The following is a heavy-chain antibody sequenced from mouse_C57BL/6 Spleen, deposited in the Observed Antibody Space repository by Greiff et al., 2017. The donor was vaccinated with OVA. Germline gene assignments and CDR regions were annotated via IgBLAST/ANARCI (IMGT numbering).Heavy chain of an antibody. J-gene: IGHJ1*03. D-gene: IGHD1-1*01. CDR1: GYPITSGYY. Sequence: EVQLQESGPGLVKPSQSLSLTCSVTGYPITSGYYWNWIRQFPGNKLEWMGYISYDGSNNYNPSLKNRISITRDTSKNQFFLKLNSVTTEDTATYYCARNDYYGSSLGYFDVWGTGTTVTVSS. CDR3: ARNDYYGSSLGYFDV. V-gene: IGHV3-6*01. CDR2: ISYDGSN.